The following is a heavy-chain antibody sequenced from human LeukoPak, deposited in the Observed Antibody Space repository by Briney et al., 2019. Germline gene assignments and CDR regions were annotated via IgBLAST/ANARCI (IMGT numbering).Heavy chain of an antibody. V-gene: IGHV4-4*07. D-gene: IGHD1-1*01. CDR1: GGSISSYY. CDR2: IYTSGST. CDR3: AKYNWNASNNWFDP. Sequence: SETLSLTCTVSGGSISSYYWSWIRQPAGKGLEWIGRIYTSGSTNYNPSLKSRVTMSVDTSKNQFSLKLSSVTAADTAVYYCAKYNWNASNNWFDPWGQGTLVTVSS. J-gene: IGHJ5*02.